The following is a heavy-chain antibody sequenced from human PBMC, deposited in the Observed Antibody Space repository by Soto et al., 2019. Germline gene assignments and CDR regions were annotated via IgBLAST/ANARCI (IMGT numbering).Heavy chain of an antibody. D-gene: IGHD3-10*01. CDR2: IYGDGIT. J-gene: IGHJ4*02. Sequence: GGSLRLSCAISGLTVSSNYMSWVRQAPGKGLEWVSLIYGDGITYYLDSVKGRFTISRDNSRNTLYLQMSGLRAEDTAVYYCVKGVYYFDSWGQGTLVTVSS. V-gene: IGHV3-53*01. CDR1: GLTVSSNY. CDR3: VKGVYYFDS.